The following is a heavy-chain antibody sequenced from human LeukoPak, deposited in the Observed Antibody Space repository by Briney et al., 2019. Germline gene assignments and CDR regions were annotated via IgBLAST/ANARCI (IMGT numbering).Heavy chain of an antibody. J-gene: IGHJ4*02. CDR1: GFTFSSYA. CDR3: ARGRIAAAGTLGY. D-gene: IGHD6-13*01. CDR2: ISSNGGST. Sequence: GSLRLSCAASGFTFSSYAMHWVRQAPGKGLEYVSAISSNGGSTYYANSVKGRFTISRDNSKNTLYLQMGSLRAEDMAVYYCARGRIAAAGTLGYWGQGTLVTVSS. V-gene: IGHV3-64*01.